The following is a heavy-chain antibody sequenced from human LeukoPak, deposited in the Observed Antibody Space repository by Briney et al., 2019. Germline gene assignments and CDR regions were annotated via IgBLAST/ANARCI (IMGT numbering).Heavy chain of an antibody. V-gene: IGHV3-21*01. CDR3: AKGKDSVAGATNDY. CDR1: GFTFSSYS. J-gene: IGHJ4*02. CDR2: ISSSGTYK. Sequence: GGSLRLSCAVSGFTFSSYSMSWVRQAPGKGLEWVSSISSSGTYKYYADSVKGRFTISRDNAKNSLYLQMNSLRAEDTAVYYCAKGKDSVAGATNDYWGQRTLVTVSS. D-gene: IGHD6-19*01.